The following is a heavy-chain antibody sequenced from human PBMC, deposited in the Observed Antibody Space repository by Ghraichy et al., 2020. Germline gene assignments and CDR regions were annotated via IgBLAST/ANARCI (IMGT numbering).Heavy chain of an antibody. CDR2: IWYDGSNK. V-gene: IGHV3-33*01. J-gene: IGHJ3*02. CDR3: ARESLSAGVDAFDI. CDR1: GFTFSSYG. Sequence: GGSLRLSCAASGFTFSSYGMHWVRQAPGKGLEWVAVIWYDGSNKYYADSVKGRFTISRDNSKNTLYLQMNSLRAEDTAVYYCARESLSAGVDAFDIWGQGTMVTVSS.